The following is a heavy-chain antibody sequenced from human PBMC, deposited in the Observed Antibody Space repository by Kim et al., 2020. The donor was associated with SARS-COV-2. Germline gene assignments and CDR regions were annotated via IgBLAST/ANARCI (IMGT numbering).Heavy chain of an antibody. J-gene: IGHJ2*01. CDR3: ARERSWIAVAVLGYLDL. V-gene: IGHV3-30-3*01. D-gene: IGHD6-19*01. Sequence: GGSLRLSCAASGFTFSTYFMHWGRQAPGKGLEWVAVISYDGSNKYYADSVKGRFTISRDNSKNTLYLQMNSLRAEDTAVYYCARERSWIAVAVLGYLDLWGRGTLVTVSS. CDR2: ISYDGSNK. CDR1: GFTFSTYF.